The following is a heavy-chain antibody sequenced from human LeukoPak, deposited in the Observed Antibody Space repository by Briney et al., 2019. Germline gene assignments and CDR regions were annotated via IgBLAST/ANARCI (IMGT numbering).Heavy chain of an antibody. CDR1: GYTFTDYG. J-gene: IGHJ4*02. V-gene: IGHV1-18*01. CDR3: ATDIHPGLGSGASCCFDS. Sequence: GASVTVSCKASGYTFTDYGITWVRQAPGQGLEWMGWISGYNGNTNYVQSFQGRVTMTADRSTSTAYMELRRLTSDDTAIYYCATDIHPGLGSGASCCFDSWGQGTLVTVSS. CDR2: ISGYNGNT. D-gene: IGHD2-15*01.